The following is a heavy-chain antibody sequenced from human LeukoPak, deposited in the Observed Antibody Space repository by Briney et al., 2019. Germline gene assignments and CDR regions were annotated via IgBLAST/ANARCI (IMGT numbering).Heavy chain of an antibody. CDR3: AKLPDGYSSGSDAFDI. Sequence: HSGRSLRLSCAASGFTFSSYGMHWVRQAPGKGLEWVAVISYDGSNKYYADSVKGRFTISRDNSKNTLYLQMNNLRAEDTAVYYCAKLPDGYSSGSDAFDIWGQGTMVTVSS. V-gene: IGHV3-30*18. CDR1: GFTFSSYG. D-gene: IGHD6-19*01. J-gene: IGHJ3*02. CDR2: ISYDGSNK.